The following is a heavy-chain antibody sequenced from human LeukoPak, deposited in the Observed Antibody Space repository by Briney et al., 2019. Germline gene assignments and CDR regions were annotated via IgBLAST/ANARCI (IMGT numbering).Heavy chain of an antibody. CDR2: IRCDGSNK. V-gene: IGHV3-30*02. CDR3: AKDNSFYCSSTSCRGIDY. J-gene: IGHJ4*02. CDR1: GFTFSNYA. Sequence: GRSLRLSCAASGFTFSNYAMHWVRQAPGKGLEWVAFIRCDGSNKYYADSVKGRFTISRDNSKNTLYLQMNSLRAEDTAVYYCAKDNSFYCSSTSCRGIDYWGQGTLVTVSS. D-gene: IGHD2-2*01.